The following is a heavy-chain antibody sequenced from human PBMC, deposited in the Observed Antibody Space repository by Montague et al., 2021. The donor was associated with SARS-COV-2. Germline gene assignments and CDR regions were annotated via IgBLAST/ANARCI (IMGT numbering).Heavy chain of an antibody. CDR1: GGSINSSY. Sequence: SETLSLTCTVSGGSINSSYWSWFRHPPGKGLEWIGYIYYRGSTNYNPSLETRVTIAVDPSKNQSSLKLSSVTAADTAVYYCAREDRWNWFDPWGQGVLVTVSS. CDR2: IYYRGST. J-gene: IGHJ5*02. CDR3: AREDRWNWFDP. D-gene: IGHD5-24*01. V-gene: IGHV4-59*01.